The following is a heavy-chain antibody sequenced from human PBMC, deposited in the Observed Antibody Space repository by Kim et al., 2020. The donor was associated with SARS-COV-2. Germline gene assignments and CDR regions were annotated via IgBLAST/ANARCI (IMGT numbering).Heavy chain of an antibody. CDR3: ARDWADITMVRGVMGY. J-gene: IGHJ4*02. D-gene: IGHD3-10*01. Sequence: SVKSRITIDPDTSKNQFSLQLNSVTPEDTAVYYCARDWADITMVRGVMGYWGQGTLVTVSS. V-gene: IGHV6-1*01.